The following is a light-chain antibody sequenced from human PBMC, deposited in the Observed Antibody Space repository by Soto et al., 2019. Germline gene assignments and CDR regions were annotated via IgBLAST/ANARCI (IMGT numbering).Light chain of an antibody. V-gene: IGKV3-20*01. CDR1: HSVSSSY. CDR2: GES. Sequence: EIVLPQSPGTLSLSPAERATLSCRASHSVSSSYLACYHQKPGQVPRLLNYGESSSATGIPDSFSVSGSGSDCTLTISRLEPKYFALYYCQQYGSSPITFGQRTRLEIK. CDR3: QQYGSSPIT. J-gene: IGKJ5*01.